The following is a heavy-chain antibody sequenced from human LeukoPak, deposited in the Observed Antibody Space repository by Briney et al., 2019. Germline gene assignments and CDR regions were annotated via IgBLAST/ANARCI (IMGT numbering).Heavy chain of an antibody. CDR3: AKVQRYQLLRGYFDY. CDR1: GFTFSSYG. Sequence: GGSLRLSCAASGFTFSSYGMHWVRQAPGKGLEWVAVISYDGSNKYYADSVKGRLTISRDNSKNTLYLQMDSLRAEDTAVYYCAKVQRYQLLRGYFDYWGQGTLVTVSS. CDR2: ISYDGSNK. V-gene: IGHV3-30*18. D-gene: IGHD2-2*01. J-gene: IGHJ4*02.